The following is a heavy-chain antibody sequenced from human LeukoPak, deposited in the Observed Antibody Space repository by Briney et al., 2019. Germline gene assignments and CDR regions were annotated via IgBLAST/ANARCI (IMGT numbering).Heavy chain of an antibody. J-gene: IGHJ6*03. V-gene: IGHV3-53*01. CDR3: ARDRVAVASGYYYYYYLDV. CDR1: GFTVSSNY. CDR2: IYSGGSK. Sequence: GGSLTLSCAASGFTVSSNYMSWVRQAPGDGLEGVSVIYSGGSKYYADSVKGRFTISRGNSKNTLYIQMNSQRAADTAVYYCARDRVAVASGYYYYYYLDVWGKGTTVAVSS. D-gene: IGHD6-19*01.